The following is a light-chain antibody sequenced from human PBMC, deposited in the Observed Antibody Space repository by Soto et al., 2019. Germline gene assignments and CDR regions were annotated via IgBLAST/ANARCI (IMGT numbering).Light chain of an antibody. CDR3: TSWTTSTTMT. V-gene: IGLV2-14*03. Sequence: QSALTQPASVYGSPGQSITISCTGTSSDIGAYNFVSWYQQHPGKALKLMLYDVNIRPSGVSNRFSGSKSGNTASLTISGLQAEDEADYYCTSWTTSTTMTFGGGTKLTVL. CDR2: DVN. J-gene: IGLJ2*01. CDR1: SSDIGAYNF.